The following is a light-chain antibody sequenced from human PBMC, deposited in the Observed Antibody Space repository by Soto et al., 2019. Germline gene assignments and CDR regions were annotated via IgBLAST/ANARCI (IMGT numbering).Light chain of an antibody. CDR1: QSINKW. CDR3: QQLFIYPPT. Sequence: DILLTQSPSTLSASVGDRVTISCRASQSINKWLAWYQHKPGKAPNLLIYEVSTLHSGVPSRFSGSGSGTEFTLTISSLRPDDFATYYCQQLFIYPPTFGPGTKVDIK. V-gene: IGKV1-5*03. J-gene: IGKJ3*01. CDR2: EVS.